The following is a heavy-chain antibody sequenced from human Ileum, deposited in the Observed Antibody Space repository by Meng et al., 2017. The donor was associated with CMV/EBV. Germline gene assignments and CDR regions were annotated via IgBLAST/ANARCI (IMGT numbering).Heavy chain of an antibody. CDR1: VDVILNRSAH. D-gene: IGHD3-22*01. J-gene: IGHJ4*02. Sequence: GPRPPLPSMTVSLHWTGSVDVILNRSAHWSSIRERAGKGPERVRGLSSSGNANYNYSLRSRVTISVDTSTNQFSLKVTSVNAADTAVYYCARDRFYDRSGNYYEIGYWGQGTLVTVSS. CDR3: ARDRFYDRSGNYYEIGY. CDR2: LSSSGNA. V-gene: IGHV4-61*02.